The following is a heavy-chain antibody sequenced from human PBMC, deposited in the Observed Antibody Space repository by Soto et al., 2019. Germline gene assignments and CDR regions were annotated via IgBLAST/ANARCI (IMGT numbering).Heavy chain of an antibody. D-gene: IGHD6-13*01. V-gene: IGHV4-59*02. J-gene: IGHJ4*02. CDR1: GGSVISYD. CDR3: ARAETSGIHYFDY. CDR2: VYYSGST. Sequence: SETLSLTCTVTGGSVISYDGSWMRQPPGKGLECMGYVYYSGSTNYNPSLKSRVTISVDTSKNQISLRLKSVTAADTAVYYCARAETSGIHYFDYWGQGSLVTVSS.